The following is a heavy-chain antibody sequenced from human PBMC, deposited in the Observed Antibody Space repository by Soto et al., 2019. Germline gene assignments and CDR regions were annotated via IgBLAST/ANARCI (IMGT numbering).Heavy chain of an antibody. CDR1: GFTFSNAW. V-gene: IGHV3-15*01. Sequence: EVQLVESGGGLVKPGGSLRLSCAASGFTFSNAWMSWVRPAPGKGLEWVGRIKSKTDGGTTDYAAPVKGRFTISRDDTKNTLYLQMNSLKTEDTAVYYCTTDDYIWGSYRPEFDYWGQGTLVTVSS. CDR3: TTDDYIWGSYRPEFDY. D-gene: IGHD3-16*02. CDR2: IKSKTDGGTT. J-gene: IGHJ4*02.